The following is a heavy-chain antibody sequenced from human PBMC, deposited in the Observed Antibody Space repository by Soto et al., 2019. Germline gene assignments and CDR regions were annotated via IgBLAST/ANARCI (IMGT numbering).Heavy chain of an antibody. V-gene: IGHV4-61*01. J-gene: IGHJ4*02. D-gene: IGHD4-17*01. CDR1: GVSVSSGSFY. CDR3: ARGATVTQYDY. Sequence: TVSGVSVSSGSFYWAWIRQPPGKGLEWIGLGSYSGTTNYKPSLKSRVTISVDTSRSQISLKVSSLTAADTAVYYCARGATVTQYDYWGQGTLVTVSS. CDR2: GSYSGTT.